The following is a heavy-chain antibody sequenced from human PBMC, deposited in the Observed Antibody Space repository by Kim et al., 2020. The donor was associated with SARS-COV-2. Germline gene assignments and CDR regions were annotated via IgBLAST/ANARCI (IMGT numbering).Heavy chain of an antibody. Sequence: NGYAVSVKSRIVINPDTSKNQFSLQLNSVTPEDTAVYYCARDLRKDWFDPWGQGTLVTVSS. CDR3: ARDLRKDWFDP. D-gene: IGHD3-16*01. V-gene: IGHV6-1*01. CDR2: N. J-gene: IGHJ5*02.